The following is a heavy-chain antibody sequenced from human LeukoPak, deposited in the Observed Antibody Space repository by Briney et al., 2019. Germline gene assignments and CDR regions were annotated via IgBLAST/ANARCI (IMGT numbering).Heavy chain of an antibody. CDR1: GGSISTFY. D-gene: IGHD2-21*02. CDR2: IFTSGST. J-gene: IGHJ5*02. CDR3: ARGLMSRVVTAIWFDH. Sequence: PSETLSLTCTVSGGSISTFYWSWIRQPAGKGLEWIGRIFTSGSTNYNPSLKSRVTMSLDTSKNQFSLKLTSVTAADTAVYYCARGLMSRVVTAIWFDHWGQGTLVTVSS. V-gene: IGHV4-4*07.